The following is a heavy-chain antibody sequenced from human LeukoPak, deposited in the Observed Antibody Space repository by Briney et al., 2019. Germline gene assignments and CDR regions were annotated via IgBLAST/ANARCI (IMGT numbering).Heavy chain of an antibody. D-gene: IGHD3-9*01. J-gene: IGHJ4*02. CDR3: ATDPYYDILTGQTTDY. CDR2: FDPEDGET. V-gene: IGHV1-24*01. CDR1: GYTLTELS. Sequence: ASVKVSCKLSGYTLTELSMHWVRQAPGKGLEWMGGFDPEDGETIYAQKFQGRVTMTEDISTDTAYMELSSLRSEDTAVYYCATDPYYDILTGQTTDYWGQGTLVTVSS.